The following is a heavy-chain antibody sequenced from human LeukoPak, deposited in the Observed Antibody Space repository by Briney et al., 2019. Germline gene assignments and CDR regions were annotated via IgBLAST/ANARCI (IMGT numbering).Heavy chain of an antibody. V-gene: IGHV4-59*01. CDR1: GGSISNSY. CDR3: ARVPRSLSSTGWSDY. Sequence: SETLSLTCSVSGGSISNSYWTWIRQPPGKVLESIGYIYYSGSTNYNPSLKSRVTISIDTSKNQFSLRLSSVTAADTAVYYCARVPRSLSSTGWSDYWGQGTLVTVSS. CDR2: IYYSGST. D-gene: IGHD6-19*01. J-gene: IGHJ4*02.